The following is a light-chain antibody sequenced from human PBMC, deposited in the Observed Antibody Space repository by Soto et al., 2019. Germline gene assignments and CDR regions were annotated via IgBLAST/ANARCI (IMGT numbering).Light chain of an antibody. Sequence: QSALTQPASVSGSPGQSITISCTGTSSDVGGYNYVSWYQQHPGKAPKLMICDVSNRPSGVSNRFSGSKSGNTASLTISGLQPEDEADYYCNSYTSSGTGVFGTGTKLTVL. J-gene: IGLJ1*01. V-gene: IGLV2-14*01. CDR3: NSYTSSGTGV. CDR2: DVS. CDR1: SSDVGGYNY.